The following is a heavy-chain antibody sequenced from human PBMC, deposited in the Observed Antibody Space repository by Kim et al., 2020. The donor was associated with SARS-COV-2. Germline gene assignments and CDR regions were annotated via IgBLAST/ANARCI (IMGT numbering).Heavy chain of an antibody. Sequence: GGSLRLSCAASGFIVTNHYLTWVRQAPGKGLEWLSMIHIDGTTYYADSVRGRFTISRDPSQNTLYLQMNNLRAEDTAIYFCRRGHWGDTPSWGQGTRVT. CDR2: IHIDGTT. D-gene: IGHD7-27*01. V-gene: IGHV3-53*01. CDR3: RRGHWGDTPS. J-gene: IGHJ5*02. CDR1: GFIVTNHY.